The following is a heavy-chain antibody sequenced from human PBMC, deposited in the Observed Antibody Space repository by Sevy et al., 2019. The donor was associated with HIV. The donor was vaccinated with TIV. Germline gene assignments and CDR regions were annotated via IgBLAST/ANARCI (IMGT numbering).Heavy chain of an antibody. Sequence: GGSLSPSCAASGFTFSSYARTGARQAQGKGLEWVSPISGSGGGTYYADSVKGRFTISRDNSKNTLYLQMNSLRAEDTAVYYCAKADRAVAGTFDYWGQGTLVTVSS. J-gene: IGHJ4*02. CDR3: AKADRAVAGTFDY. CDR2: ISGSGGGT. CDR1: GFTFSSYA. V-gene: IGHV3-23*01. D-gene: IGHD6-19*01.